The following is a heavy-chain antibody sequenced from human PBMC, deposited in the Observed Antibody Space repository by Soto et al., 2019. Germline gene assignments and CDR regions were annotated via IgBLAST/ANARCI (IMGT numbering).Heavy chain of an antibody. V-gene: IGHV3-11*05. CDR2: MSSSSSYT. CDR3: ARYSVYYGDYELNYFDY. Sequence: QVQLVESGGGLVKPGGSLRLSCAASGFTFSDYYMSWIRRAPGKGLGWVSYMSSSSSYTNYADSVKGRFTISRDNAKNSLYLQVNSLRAEDTAVYYCARYSVYYGDYELNYFDYRGQGTLVTVSS. J-gene: IGHJ4*02. CDR1: GFTFSDYY. D-gene: IGHD4-17*01.